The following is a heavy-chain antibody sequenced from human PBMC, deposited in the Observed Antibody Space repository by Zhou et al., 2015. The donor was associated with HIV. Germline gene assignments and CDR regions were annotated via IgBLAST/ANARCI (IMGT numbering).Heavy chain of an antibody. D-gene: IGHD3-22*01. J-gene: IGHJ2*01. CDR2: IIPIFGTV. V-gene: IGHV1-69*06. CDR3: ARSYYDSSGATGYFDL. CDR1: GGTFSNYA. Sequence: QVLLVQSGAEVKKPGSSVKVSCEASGGTFSNYAVSWVRQAPGQGLEWMGAIIPIFGTVKYAQKFQGRVTLTADRSTNTAYMEMRSLRSEDTAVYYCARSYYDSSGATGYFDLWGRGTLVTVSS.